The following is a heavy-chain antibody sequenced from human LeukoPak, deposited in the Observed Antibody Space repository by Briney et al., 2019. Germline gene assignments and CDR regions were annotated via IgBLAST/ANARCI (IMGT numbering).Heavy chain of an antibody. V-gene: IGHV1-18*04. CDR1: GYTFTTYT. J-gene: IGHJ3*02. Sequence: ASVKVSCTASGYTFTTYTISWVRQAPGQGLEWMGWISPYNGNTNYAQKLQGRVTMTTDTSTGTAYMELRSLRSDDTAVYYCAREEGAPIAAANIWGLGTMVTVSS. D-gene: IGHD6-13*01. CDR3: AREEGAPIAAANI. CDR2: ISPYNGNT.